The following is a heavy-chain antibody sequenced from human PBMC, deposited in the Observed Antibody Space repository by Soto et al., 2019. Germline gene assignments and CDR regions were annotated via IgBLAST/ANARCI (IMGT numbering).Heavy chain of an antibody. CDR2: IYPGDSDT. J-gene: IGHJ4*02. CDR3: ARQEGDRSGWPGPYYFDC. Sequence: PGESLKISCKGSGYSFTSYWIGWVRQMPGKGLEWMGIIYPGDSDTRYSPSFQGQVTISADKSISTAYLQWSSLKASDTAMYYCARQEGDRSGWPGPYYFDCWGQGTLVTVSS. V-gene: IGHV5-51*01. D-gene: IGHD6-19*01. CDR1: GYSFTSYW.